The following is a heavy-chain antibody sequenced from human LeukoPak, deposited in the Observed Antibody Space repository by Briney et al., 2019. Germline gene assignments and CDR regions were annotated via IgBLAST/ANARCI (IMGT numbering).Heavy chain of an antibody. CDR1: GYTFTSYD. CDR2: ISPYHGTT. CDR3: AKEAHDILITGHFDY. J-gene: IGHJ4*02. D-gene: IGHD3-9*01. Sequence: ASVKVSCKASGYTFTSYDINWVRQAPGQGPEWMGWISPYHGTTNYAQNFQGRVSMTTDTSTSTVYMELRSLRSDDTAVYYCAKEAHDILITGHFDYWGQGTLVTVSS. V-gene: IGHV1-18*01.